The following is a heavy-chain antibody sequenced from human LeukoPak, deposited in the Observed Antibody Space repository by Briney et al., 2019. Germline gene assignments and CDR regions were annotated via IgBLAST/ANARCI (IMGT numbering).Heavy chain of an antibody. J-gene: IGHJ4*02. CDR2: IRNKANGGTA. V-gene: IGHV3-49*04. CDR1: GFTFSGFG. CDR3: SRAYSTGWLGINDY. Sequence: GGSLRLSCEASGFTFSGFGMHWVRQAPGKGLEWVGFIRNKANGGTADYAASVKGRFTISRDDSKTIAYLQMNSLKTEDTAVYFCSRAYSTGWLGINDYWGQGTLVTVSS. D-gene: IGHD6-19*01.